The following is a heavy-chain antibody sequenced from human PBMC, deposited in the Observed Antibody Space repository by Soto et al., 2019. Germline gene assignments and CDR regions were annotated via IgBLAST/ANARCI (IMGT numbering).Heavy chain of an antibody. J-gene: IGHJ3*02. CDR2: IIPIFGTA. CDR1: GGTFSSYA. CDR3: ARLPLKGPGAFDI. Sequence: SVKVSCKASGGTFSSYAISWVRQAPGQGLEWMGGIIPIFGTANYAQKFQGRVTITADESTSTAYMELSSLRSEDTAVYYCARLPLKGPGAFDIWGQGTMVTVSS. V-gene: IGHV1-69*13.